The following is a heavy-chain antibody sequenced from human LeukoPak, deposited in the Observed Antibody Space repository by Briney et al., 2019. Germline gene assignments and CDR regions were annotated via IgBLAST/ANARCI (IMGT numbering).Heavy chain of an antibody. Sequence: PSETLSLTCAVYGGSFSGYYWSWIRQPPGKGLEWIGEINHSGSTNYNPSLKSRVTISVDTSKNQFSLKLSSVTAADTAVYYCASRVLIVVAPAARVWFDPWGQGTLVTVSS. V-gene: IGHV4-34*01. CDR1: GGSFSGYY. D-gene: IGHD2-2*01. CDR3: ASRVLIVVAPAARVWFDP. J-gene: IGHJ5*02. CDR2: INHSGST.